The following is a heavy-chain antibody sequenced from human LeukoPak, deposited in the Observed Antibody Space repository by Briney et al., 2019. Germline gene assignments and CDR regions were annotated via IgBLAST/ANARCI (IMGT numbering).Heavy chain of an antibody. CDR2: TYYRTKWYN. CDR1: GDSVSSNSAA. J-gene: IGHJ6*02. D-gene: IGHD4-17*01. V-gene: IGHV6-1*01. Sequence: SQTLSLTCAIYGDSVSSNSAAWNWIRQSPSRSLEWLGRTYYRTKWYNDYAVSVKSRITINPDTSKNQFSLQLNSVTPEDTAVYYCAREDYYGDYYYYGMDVWGQGTTVTVSS. CDR3: AREDYYGDYYYYGMDV.